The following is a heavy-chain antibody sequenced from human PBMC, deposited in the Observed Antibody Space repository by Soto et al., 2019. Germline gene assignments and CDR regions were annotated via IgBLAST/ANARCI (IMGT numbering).Heavy chain of an antibody. V-gene: IGHV3-23*01. CDR1: GFTFSSYA. D-gene: IGHD4-17*01. J-gene: IGHJ6*03. CDR2: ISGSGGST. CDR3: AKVLASTVXTPIYYMDV. Sequence: EVQLLESGGGLVQPGGSLRLSCAASGFTFSSYAMSWVRQAPGKGLEWVSAISGSGGSTYYADSVKGRFTISRDNSKNTLYLQMNSLRAEDTAVYYCAKVLASTVXTPIYYMDVWGKGTTVTVSS.